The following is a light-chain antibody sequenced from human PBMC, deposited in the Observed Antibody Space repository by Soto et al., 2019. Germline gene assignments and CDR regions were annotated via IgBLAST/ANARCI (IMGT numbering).Light chain of an antibody. CDR1: QSVGKN. CDR2: DAS. J-gene: IGKJ5*01. CDR3: QQYNNWPFS. Sequence: EIVLTQSPGTLSLSPGERATLSCRASQSVGKNYLGWYQQKPGQAPRLLVYDASTRATGVPARFSGSGSGTEFTLTISGLQSEDFALYFCQQYNNWPFSFGQGTRLEIK. V-gene: IGKV3-15*01.